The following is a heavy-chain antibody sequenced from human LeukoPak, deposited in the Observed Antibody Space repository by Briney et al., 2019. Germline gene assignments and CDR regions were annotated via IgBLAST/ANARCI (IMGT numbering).Heavy chain of an antibody. CDR3: AKDGRRSSSYTSSYYYYMDV. CDR2: IEGSNDNT. CDR1: GFTLGRNA. Sequence: KAGGSLRLSCAASGFTLGRNAMSWVRQAPGKGLEWVSAIEGSNDNTHYADSVKGRFTVSRDTSKNTLYLQMNSLRAEDTAVYYCAKDGRRSSSYTSSYYYYMDVWGKGTTVTVSS. J-gene: IGHJ6*03. V-gene: IGHV3-23*01. D-gene: IGHD3-16*01.